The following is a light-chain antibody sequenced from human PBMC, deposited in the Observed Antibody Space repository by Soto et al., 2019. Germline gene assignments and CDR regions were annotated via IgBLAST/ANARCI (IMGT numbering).Light chain of an antibody. V-gene: IGKV3-20*01. CDR2: GAS. J-gene: IGKJ1*01. Sequence: EVVLTQSPGTLSLSPGARATLSCRASQFVSSTYLAWYQQRPGQAPRLLIYGASSRATGIPDRFSGGGSETDFTLTISRLESEDSAVYYCQQYGSSPTTFGQGTKLEIK. CDR1: QFVSSTY. CDR3: QQYGSSPTT.